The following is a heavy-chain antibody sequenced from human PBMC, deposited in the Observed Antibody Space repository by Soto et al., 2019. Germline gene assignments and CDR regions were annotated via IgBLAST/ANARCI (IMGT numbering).Heavy chain of an antibody. Sequence: GGSLRLSCAASGFTFSSYDMHWVRQATGKGLEWVSAIGTAGDTYYPGSVKGRFTISRENAKNSLYLQMNSLRAGDTAVYYCARGLARHCSSTSCPLRDPSFDYWGQGTLVTVSS. CDR2: IGTAGDT. J-gene: IGHJ4*02. V-gene: IGHV3-13*01. D-gene: IGHD2-2*01. CDR3: ARGLARHCSSTSCPLRDPSFDY. CDR1: GFTFSSYD.